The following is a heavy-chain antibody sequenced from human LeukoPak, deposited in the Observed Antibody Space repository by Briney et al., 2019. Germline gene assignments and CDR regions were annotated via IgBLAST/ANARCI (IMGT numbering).Heavy chain of an antibody. V-gene: IGHV1-69*06. CDR1: GGTFSSYA. Sequence: GASVKVSCKASGGTFSSYAISWVRQAPGQGLEWMGGIIPIFGTANYAQKFQGRVTITADKSTSTAYMELSSLRSEDTAVYYCARDQGQAAAGHENDYWGQGTLVTVSS. CDR2: IIPIFGTA. CDR3: ARDQGQAAAGHENDY. J-gene: IGHJ4*02. D-gene: IGHD6-13*01.